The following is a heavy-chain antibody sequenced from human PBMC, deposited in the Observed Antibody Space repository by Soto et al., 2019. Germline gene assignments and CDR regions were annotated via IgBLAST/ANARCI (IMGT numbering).Heavy chain of an antibody. J-gene: IGHJ4*02. CDR1: AFTFSSYW. D-gene: IGHD6-19*01. V-gene: IGHV3-74*01. Sequence: EVQLVESGGGLVQPGGSLRLSCAASAFTFSSYWMHWVRQAPGKGLVWVSRINSDGSRTSYADSVKGRFTISRDNAKHTLYLQMNSLRAEDTAVYCCARGGGSSGWWGYWCQGTLVTVSA. CDR2: INSDGSRT. CDR3: ARGGGSSGWWGY.